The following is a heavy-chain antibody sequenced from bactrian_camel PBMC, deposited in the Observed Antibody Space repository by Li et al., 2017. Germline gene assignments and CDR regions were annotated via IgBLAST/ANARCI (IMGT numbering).Heavy chain of an antibody. V-gene: IGHV3S42*01. D-gene: IGHD6*01. CDR1: GYPTSRHC. CDR3: AAARYKPYGGLLILLEYQE. Sequence: QLVESGGGSVQAGGSLTLSCTTSGYPTSRHCMAWFREGTSNEREGVAAIDADGTTRYADSVKGRFTIPQDNAKSTLVLQMNSLEPVDTAMYKCAAARYKPYGGLLILLEYQEWGQGTQVTVS. J-gene: IGHJ4*01. CDR2: IDADGTT.